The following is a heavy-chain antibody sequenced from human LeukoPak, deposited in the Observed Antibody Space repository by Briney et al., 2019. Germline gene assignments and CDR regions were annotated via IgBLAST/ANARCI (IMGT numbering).Heavy chain of an antibody. D-gene: IGHD1-26*01. CDR1: GFTFSSYR. Sequence: PGGSLRLSCAASGFTFSSYRMHWVRQAPGKGLVWVSRINSDGSSTSYADSVKGRFTISRDNAKNTLYLQMNSLRAEDTAVYYCARGWRPKWELLGNDAFDIWGQGTMVTVSS. V-gene: IGHV3-74*01. CDR3: ARGWRPKWELLGNDAFDI. J-gene: IGHJ3*02. CDR2: INSDGSST.